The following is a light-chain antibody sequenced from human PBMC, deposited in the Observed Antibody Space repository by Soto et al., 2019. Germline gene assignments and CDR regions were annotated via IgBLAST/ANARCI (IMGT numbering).Light chain of an antibody. J-gene: IGKJ5*01. CDR2: GTS. V-gene: IGKV3-20*01. CDR3: QQYGSSIT. Sequence: IVLTQSPATLSLPPGERATLSCRARQTVSTYLSWYQNKRGQDPRLLIYGTSSRATGIPDRFSGSGSGTDFTLTISRLEPEDFAVFYCQQYGSSITFGQGTQREIK. CDR1: QTVSTY.